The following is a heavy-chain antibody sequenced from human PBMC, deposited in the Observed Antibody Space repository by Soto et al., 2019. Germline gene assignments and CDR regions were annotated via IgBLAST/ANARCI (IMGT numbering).Heavy chain of an antibody. V-gene: IGHV3-21*01. Sequence: EVQLVESGGGLVKPGGSLRLSCAASGFTFSSYNMNWVRQAPGKGLEWVSSITSSSSHTFYADSVKGRFTISRDNAQNSLYLQMNSLRTADTAVYYCARDPNSGDYWGQGTLVTVSS. CDR2: ITSSSSHT. CDR3: ARDPNSGDY. CDR1: GFTFSSYN. D-gene: IGHD1-1*01. J-gene: IGHJ4*02.